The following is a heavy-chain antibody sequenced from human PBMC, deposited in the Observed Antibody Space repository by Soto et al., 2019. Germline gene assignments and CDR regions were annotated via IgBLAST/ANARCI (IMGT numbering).Heavy chain of an antibody. CDR3: ARGLSSGWFDY. D-gene: IGHD6-19*01. CDR2: ISSTSTYI. V-gene: IGHV3-21*01. Sequence: EVQLVESGGGLVKPGGSLRVSCAASGFTFSNYSMNWVRQAPGKGLEWVSSISSTSTYIYYADSVKGRFTISRDNAKKSLYLQMNSLRAEDTAVYYCARGLSSGWFDYWGQGTLVTVSA. CDR1: GFTFSNYS. J-gene: IGHJ5*01.